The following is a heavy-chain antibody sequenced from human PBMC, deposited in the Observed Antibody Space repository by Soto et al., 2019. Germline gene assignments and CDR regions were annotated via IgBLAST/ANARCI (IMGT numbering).Heavy chain of an antibody. D-gene: IGHD6-13*01. CDR1: GFTFSSYS. V-gene: IGHV3-48*02. CDR2: ISSSSSTI. J-gene: IGHJ6*02. Sequence: HPGGSLRLSCAASGFTFSSYSMNWVRQAPGKGLEWVSYISSSSSTIYYADSVKGRFTISRDNAKNSLYLQMNSLRDEDTAVYYCARDGDRGSSWYVGIYYYYGMDVWGQGTTVTVSS. CDR3: ARDGDRGSSWYVGIYYYYGMDV.